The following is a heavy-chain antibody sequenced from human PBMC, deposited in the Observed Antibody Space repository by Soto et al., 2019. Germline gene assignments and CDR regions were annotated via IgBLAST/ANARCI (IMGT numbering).Heavy chain of an antibody. Sequence: EVQLVESGGGLVKPGGCFRLSCAVSGLSFSNGWMRWVRQAPGKGLEWVGRIKSKANGGTTDYAAPEKGRFTISRDDSKNTLYLQMTSLQPEHAAFYYCTTGLGKSDHDYWCQGTLVTVSS. V-gene: IGHV3-15*01. CDR1: GLSFSNGW. D-gene: IGHD6-19*01. CDR3: TTGLGKSDHDY. J-gene: IGHJ4*02. CDR2: IKSKANGGTT.